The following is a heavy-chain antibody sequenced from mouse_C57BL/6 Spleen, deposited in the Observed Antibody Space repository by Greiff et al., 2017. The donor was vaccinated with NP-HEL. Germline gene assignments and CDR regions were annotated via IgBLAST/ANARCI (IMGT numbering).Heavy chain of an antibody. Sequence: EVKLVESGGGLVQPKGSLKLSCAASGFSFNTYAMNWVRQAPGKGLEWFARIRSTSNNYATYYADSVKDRFTISRDDSKSMLYLKKNNLKTEDTPRYDCVRPLDSSGWPWFAYWGQGTLVTVSA. J-gene: IGHJ3*01. V-gene: IGHV10-1*01. CDR1: GFSFNTYA. D-gene: IGHD3-2*02. CDR3: VRPLDSSGWPWFAY. CDR2: IRSTSNNYAT.